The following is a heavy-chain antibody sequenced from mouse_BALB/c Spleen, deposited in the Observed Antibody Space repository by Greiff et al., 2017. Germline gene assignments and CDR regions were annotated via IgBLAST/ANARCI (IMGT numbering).Heavy chain of an antibody. CDR2: IYPGDGDT. V-gene: IGHV1-87*01. J-gene: IGHJ3*01. Sequence: QVQLQQSGAELARPGASVKLSCKASGYTFTSYWMQWVKQRPGQGLEWIGAIYPGDGDTRYTQKFKGKATLTADKSSSTAYMQLSSLASEDSAVYYCARWDGNYGPYWGQGTLVTVSA. CDR3: ARWDGNYGPY. D-gene: IGHD2-1*01. CDR1: GYTFTSYW.